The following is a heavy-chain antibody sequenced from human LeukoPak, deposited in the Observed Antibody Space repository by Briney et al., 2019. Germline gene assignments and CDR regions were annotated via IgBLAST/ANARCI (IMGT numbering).Heavy chain of an antibody. D-gene: IGHD2-15*01. CDR2: IYHSGST. J-gene: IGHJ4*02. Sequence: SETLSLTCTVSGYSISSGYYWGWIRQPPGKGLEWIGSIYHSGSTYYNPSLKSRVTISVDTSKNQFSLKLSSVTAADTAVYYCARVLPVRDIVVVVAATGGTRFDYWGQGTLVTVSS. CDR1: GYSISSGYY. V-gene: IGHV4-38-2*02. CDR3: ARVLPVRDIVVVVAATGGTRFDY.